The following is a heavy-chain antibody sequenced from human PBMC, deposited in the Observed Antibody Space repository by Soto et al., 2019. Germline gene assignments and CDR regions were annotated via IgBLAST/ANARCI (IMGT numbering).Heavy chain of an antibody. V-gene: IGHV6-1*01. J-gene: IGHJ6*02. CDR3: ARSEEDSDYYYYGMDV. CDR2: TYYRSRWYS. Sequence: PSRTLSLPCVVSGDTVSSNSVPWNSVRQSPSRGLEWLGRTYYRSRWYSDYAVSVRSRIDINADTSKNQVSLQLNSVTPEDTAVYYCARSEEDSDYYYYGMDVWGQGTTVTV. D-gene: IGHD2-15*01. CDR1: GDTVSSNSVP.